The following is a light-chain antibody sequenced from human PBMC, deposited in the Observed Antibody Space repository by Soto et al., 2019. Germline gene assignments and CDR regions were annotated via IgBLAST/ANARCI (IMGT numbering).Light chain of an antibody. Sequence: EIVMTQSPATLSVSPGERATLSCRASQSVSSNLSWYQQKPGQAPRLLIYGASTRATGIPARFSGSWSGTDVTLTISSLQSEDFAIYYCQQYNNWPRTFGQGTQVAIK. CDR3: QQYNNWPRT. J-gene: IGKJ1*01. V-gene: IGKV3-15*01. CDR2: GAS. CDR1: QSVSSN.